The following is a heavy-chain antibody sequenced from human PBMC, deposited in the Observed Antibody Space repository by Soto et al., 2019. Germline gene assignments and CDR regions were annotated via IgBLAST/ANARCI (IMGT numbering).Heavy chain of an antibody. CDR2: IYYSGST. J-gene: IGHJ4*02. CDR1: GGSISSGGYY. D-gene: IGHD3-22*01. Sequence: SETLSLTCTVSGGSISSGGYYWSWIRQHPGKGLEWIGYIYYSGSTYYNPSLKSRVTISVDTSKNQFSLKLSSVTAADTAVYYCARVLINYYDMVQRIGFFDYWGQGTLVTVSS. CDR3: ARVLINYYDMVQRIGFFDY. V-gene: IGHV4-31*03.